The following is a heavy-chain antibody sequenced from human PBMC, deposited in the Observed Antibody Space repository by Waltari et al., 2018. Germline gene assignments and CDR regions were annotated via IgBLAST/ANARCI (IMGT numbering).Heavy chain of an antibody. V-gene: IGHV4-4*02. J-gene: IGHJ4*02. CDR1: GAAVLSANW. CDR2: VLSTGKT. D-gene: IGHD2-15*01. Sequence: PLQESGPGLVKPSGTLSLSCAASGAAVLSANWWRWVRQSPYRGREWIGQVLSTGKTNYSPSFASRVTLSLDASNNQCSLKVTSATAADTAVYYCARDRGRGLYLDVWGPGTLVTVSP. CDR3: ARDRGRGLYLDV.